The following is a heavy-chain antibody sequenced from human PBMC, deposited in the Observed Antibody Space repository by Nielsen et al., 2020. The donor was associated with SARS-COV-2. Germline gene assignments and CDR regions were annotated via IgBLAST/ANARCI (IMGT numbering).Heavy chain of an antibody. CDR3: ARDSRAITIFGVVTRNWFDP. D-gene: IGHD3-3*01. J-gene: IGHJ5*02. CDR1: GFTFSSYG. V-gene: IGHV3-33*01. Sequence: GESLKISCAASGFTFSSYGMHWVRQAPGKGLEWVAVIWYDGSNKYYADSVKGRFTISRDNSKNTLYLQMNSLRAEDTAVYYCARDSRAITIFGVVTRNWFDPWGQGTLVTVSS. CDR2: IWYDGSNK.